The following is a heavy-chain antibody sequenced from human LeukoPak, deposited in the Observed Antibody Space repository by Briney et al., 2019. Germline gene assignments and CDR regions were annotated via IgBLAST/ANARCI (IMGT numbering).Heavy chain of an antibody. J-gene: IGHJ4*02. CDR1: GGSFSGYY. D-gene: IGHD1-26*01. CDR3: ATAEWEYFYFDS. Sequence: PSETLSLTCAVYGGSFSGYYWSWIRQPPGKGLEWIGEINHSGSTNYNPSLMSRITISVDRSQNQFSLRMRDVTAADTAVYFCATAEWEYFYFDSWGQGALVAVSS. V-gene: IGHV4-34*09. CDR2: INHSGST.